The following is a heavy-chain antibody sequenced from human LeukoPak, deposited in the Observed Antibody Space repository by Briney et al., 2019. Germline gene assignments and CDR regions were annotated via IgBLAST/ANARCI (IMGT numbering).Heavy chain of an antibody. D-gene: IGHD3-16*01. J-gene: IGHJ4*02. CDR1: GFTLSSHW. CDR3: ARAYYDYVWGSYPHDY. CDR2: IKQDGNEK. Sequence: GGSLRLSCAASGFTLSSHWMSWVRQAPGKGLEWVANIKQDGNEKYYVDSVKGRFTISRDNAKNSLYLQMNSLRAEDTAVYYWARAYYDYVWGSYPHDYWGQGTLVTVSS. V-gene: IGHV3-7*01.